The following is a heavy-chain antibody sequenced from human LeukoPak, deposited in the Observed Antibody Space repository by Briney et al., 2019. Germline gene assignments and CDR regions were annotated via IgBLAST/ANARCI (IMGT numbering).Heavy chain of an antibody. Sequence: SETLSLTCTVSGGSISNSLYFWGWMRQPPGKGLEWIGSIYYSWSTYYNPSLKSRVTISVDTSKNLFSLKLSSVTAVDTAVYYCARHRHYSGSSSDPWGQGTLVTVSS. CDR1: GGSISNSLYF. CDR3: ARHRHYSGSSSDP. CDR2: IYYSWST. J-gene: IGHJ5*02. D-gene: IGHD1-26*01. V-gene: IGHV4-39*01.